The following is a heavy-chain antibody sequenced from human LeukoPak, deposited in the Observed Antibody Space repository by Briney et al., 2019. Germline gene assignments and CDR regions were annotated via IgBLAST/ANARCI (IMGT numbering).Heavy chain of an antibody. CDR1: GGSISSYY. Sequence: SETLSLTCTVSGGSISSYYWSCIRQPAGKGLEWIGRIYTSGSTNYNPSLKSRVTMSVDTSKNQFSLKLSSVTAADTAVYYCARDEDFWSGHNYGMDVWGQGTTVTVSS. J-gene: IGHJ6*02. D-gene: IGHD3-3*01. CDR3: ARDEDFWSGHNYGMDV. CDR2: IYTSGST. V-gene: IGHV4-4*07.